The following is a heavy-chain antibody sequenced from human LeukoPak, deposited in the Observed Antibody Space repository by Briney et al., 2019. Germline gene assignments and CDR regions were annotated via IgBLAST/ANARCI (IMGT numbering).Heavy chain of an antibody. V-gene: IGHV1-69*04. D-gene: IGHD6-19*01. CDR1: GGTFSSYA. CDR3: ARGSSGWEVDY. J-gene: IGHJ4*02. CDR2: IIPILGIA. Sequence: ASVKVSCKASGGTFSSYAISWVRQAPGQGLEWMGRIIPILGIANYAQKFQGRVTITADKSTSTAYMELRSLRSDDTAVYYCARGSSGWEVDYWGQGTLVTVSS.